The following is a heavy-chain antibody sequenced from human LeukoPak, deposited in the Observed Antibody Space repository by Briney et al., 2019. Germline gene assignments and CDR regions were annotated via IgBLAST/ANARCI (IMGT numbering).Heavy chain of an antibody. CDR2: ISYDGSNK. V-gene: IGHV3-30-3*01. CDR1: GFTFSSYA. CDR3: ARPGGDYELATDY. Sequence: GRSLRLSCAASGFTFSSYAMHWVRQAPGKGLEWVAVISYDGSNKYYADSVKGRFTISRDNSKNTLYLQMNSLRAEDTAVYYCARPGGDYELATDYWGQGTLVTVSS. D-gene: IGHD2-21*02. J-gene: IGHJ4*02.